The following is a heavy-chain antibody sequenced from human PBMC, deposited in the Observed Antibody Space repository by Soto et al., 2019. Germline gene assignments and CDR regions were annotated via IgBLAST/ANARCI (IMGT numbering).Heavy chain of an antibody. CDR2: ISSSSGST. CDR3: AKRPLKVPLRFDH. D-gene: IGHD3-16*01. V-gene: IGHV3-23*01. Sequence: EVQLLESGGGLVQPGGSLRLSCAASGFTFSTYAMAWVRQAPGKGLEWVSSISSSSGSTFYADSVKGRFTISRGNSENTLSLQMNMLRAEDTAVYYCAKRPLKVPLRFDHWGQGTLVTVSS. J-gene: IGHJ4*02. CDR1: GFTFSTYA.